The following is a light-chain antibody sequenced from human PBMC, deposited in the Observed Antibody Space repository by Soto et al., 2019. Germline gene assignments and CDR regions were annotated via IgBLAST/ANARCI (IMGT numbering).Light chain of an antibody. Sequence: EIVMTQSPATLSVSPGETATLSCRAIQTISRNLAWDRQKPGQAPRLLISAASNRATSVPATFSGSGSGTEFSIAISNLQSDDFGIYYCLQYSSLPLTFGGGTNVEIK. V-gene: IGKV3-15*01. CDR1: QTISRN. CDR3: LQYSSLPLT. CDR2: AAS. J-gene: IGKJ4*01.